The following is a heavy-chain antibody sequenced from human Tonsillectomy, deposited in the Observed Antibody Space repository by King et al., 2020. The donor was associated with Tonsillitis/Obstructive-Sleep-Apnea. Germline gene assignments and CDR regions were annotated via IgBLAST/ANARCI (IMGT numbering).Heavy chain of an antibody. J-gene: IGHJ5*02. CDR1: GFSFSTYA. CDR3: ARIVGDITGPNWFDP. V-gene: IGHV3-23*04. CDR2: ISATGGST. Sequence: VQLVESGGGLVQPGGSLRLSCAASGFSFSTYAMTWVRQAPGKGLEWGSAISATGGSTYYANSVKGRFTISRDNSKNTLSLQMNSLRAEDTAVYYCARIVGDITGPNWFDPWGQGTLVTVSS. D-gene: IGHD1-20*01.